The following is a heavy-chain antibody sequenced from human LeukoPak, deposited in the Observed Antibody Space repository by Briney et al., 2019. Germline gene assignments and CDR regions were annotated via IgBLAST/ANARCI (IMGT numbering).Heavy chain of an antibody. V-gene: IGHV4-34*01. D-gene: IGHD6-6*01. Sequence: TGGSLRLSCAASGFTFSSYGMHWIRQPPGKGLEWIGEINHSGSTNYNPSLKSRVTISVDTSKNQFSLKLSSVTAADTAVYYCARKGRIAARRALDYWGQGTLVTVSS. CDR1: GFTFSSYG. CDR3: ARKGRIAARRALDY. J-gene: IGHJ4*02. CDR2: INHSGST.